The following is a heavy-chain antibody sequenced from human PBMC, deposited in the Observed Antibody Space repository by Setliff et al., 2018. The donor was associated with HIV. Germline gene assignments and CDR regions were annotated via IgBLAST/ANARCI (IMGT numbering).Heavy chain of an antibody. CDR2: IQSKIDGGTT. V-gene: IGHV3-15*05. CDR3: AKGTSYGVPRGVMDV. J-gene: IGHJ6*04. CDR1: GYSFTDFW. D-gene: IGHD4-17*01. Sequence: TGESLKISCQGSGYSFTDFWIGWVRQAPGKGLEWLGRIQSKIDGGTTDHAAPVKGRFTISRDDSRNTLYLQMNSLRAEDMALYYCAKGTSYGVPRGVMDVWGKGTTVTVSS.